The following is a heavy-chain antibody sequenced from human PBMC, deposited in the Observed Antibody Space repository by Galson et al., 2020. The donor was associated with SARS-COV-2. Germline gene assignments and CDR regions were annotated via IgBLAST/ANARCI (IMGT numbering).Heavy chain of an antibody. V-gene: IGHV2-26*01. J-gene: IGHJ6*02. CDR2: IFSNDEK. D-gene: IGHD3-3*01. Sequence: KMSGPTLVKPTQTLTLTCTVSGFSLSNARMGVSWIRQPPGKALEWLAHIFSNDEKSYSTSLKSRLTISKDTSKSQVVLTMTNMDPVDTATYYCARIQRECTIFGVVHYGMDVWGQGTTVTVSS. CDR3: ARIQRECTIFGVVHYGMDV. CDR1: GFSLSNARMG.